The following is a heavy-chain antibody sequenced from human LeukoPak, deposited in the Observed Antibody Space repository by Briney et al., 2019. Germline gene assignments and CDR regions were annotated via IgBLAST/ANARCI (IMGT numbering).Heavy chain of an antibody. CDR3: VNVYFDWGGVDY. D-gene: IGHD3-9*01. V-gene: IGHV4-4*02. J-gene: IGHJ4*02. Sequence: PSGTLSLTCAVSGGSISSSNWWSWVRQPPGKGLEWIGEIYHSGSTNYNPSLKSRVTISVDTSKNQFSLKLSSVTAADTAVYYCVNVYFDWGGVDYWGQGTLVTVSS. CDR2: IYHSGST. CDR1: GGSISSSNW.